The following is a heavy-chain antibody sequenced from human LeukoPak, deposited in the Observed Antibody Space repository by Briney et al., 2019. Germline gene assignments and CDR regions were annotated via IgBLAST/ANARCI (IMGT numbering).Heavy chain of an antibody. CDR1: GGSFSGYY. J-gene: IGHJ6*02. Sequence: SETLSLTCAVYGGSFSGYYWSWIRQPPGKGLEWIGEINHSGSTNYNPSLKSRVTISVDTSKNQFSLKLSPVTAADTAVYYCARKGYCSSTSCYYPHGMDVWGQGTTVTVSS. V-gene: IGHV4-34*01. CDR3: ARKGYCSSTSCYYPHGMDV. D-gene: IGHD2-2*01. CDR2: INHSGST.